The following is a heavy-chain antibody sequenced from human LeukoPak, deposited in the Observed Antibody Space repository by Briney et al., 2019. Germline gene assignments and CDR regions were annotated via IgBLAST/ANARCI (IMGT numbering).Heavy chain of an antibody. Sequence: GGSLRLSCAASGFTFSRYEMNWVRQAPGKGLGWVSYISSSGSAIYYADSVKGRFTISRDNAKNSLYLQMNSLRAEDTAVYYCARVGLRYFDWGPSYYYYGMDVWGKGTTVTVSS. CDR3: ARVGLRYFDWGPSYYYYGMDV. CDR1: GFTFSRYE. CDR2: ISSSGSAI. D-gene: IGHD3-9*01. V-gene: IGHV3-48*03. J-gene: IGHJ6*04.